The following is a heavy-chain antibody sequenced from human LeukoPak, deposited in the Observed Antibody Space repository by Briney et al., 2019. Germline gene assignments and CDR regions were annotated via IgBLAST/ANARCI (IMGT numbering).Heavy chain of an antibody. V-gene: IGHV4-34*01. Sequence: SETLSLTCAVYGGSFSGYYWSWVRQPPGKGLEWIGDIFHSGSTNYNPSLKSRVTISLDTSTSQFSLKLSSVTAADTAVYYCARGSTIFWAWGQGTLVTASS. CDR1: GGSFSGYY. CDR3: ARGSTIFWA. CDR2: IFHSGST. D-gene: IGHD3-9*01. J-gene: IGHJ5*02.